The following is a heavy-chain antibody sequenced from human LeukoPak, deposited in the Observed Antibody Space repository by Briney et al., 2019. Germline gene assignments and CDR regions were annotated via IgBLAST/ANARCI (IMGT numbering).Heavy chain of an antibody. CDR1: GGTFSSYA. Sequence: ASVTVSCKASGGTFSSYAISWVRQAPGQGLEWMGGIIPIFGTANYAQKFQGRVTITADKSTSTAYMELSSLRSEDTAVYCCARDYSSSWYFDPWGQGTLVTVSS. J-gene: IGHJ4*02. CDR2: IIPIFGTA. CDR3: ARDYSSSWYFDP. D-gene: IGHD6-13*01. V-gene: IGHV1-69*06.